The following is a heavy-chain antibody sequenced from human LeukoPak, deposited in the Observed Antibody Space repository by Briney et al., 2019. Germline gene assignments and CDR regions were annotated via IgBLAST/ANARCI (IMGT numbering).Heavy chain of an antibody. CDR1: GGSISSYY. V-gene: IGHV4-4*07. J-gene: IGHJ4*02. Sequence: KPSEALSLTCTVSGGSISSYYWSWIRQPAGKGLEWIGRIYTSGSTNYNPSLKSRVTMSVDTSKNQFSLKLSSVTAADTAVYYCARDVNRGSSWAFDYWGQGTLVTVSS. CDR3: ARDVNRGSSWAFDY. CDR2: IYTSGST. D-gene: IGHD6-13*01.